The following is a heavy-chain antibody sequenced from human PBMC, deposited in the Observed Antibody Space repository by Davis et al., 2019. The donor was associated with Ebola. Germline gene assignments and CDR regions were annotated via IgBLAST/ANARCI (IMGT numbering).Heavy chain of an antibody. Sequence: GGSLRLSCAASGFTFSSYAMHWVRQAPGKGLEWVAVISYDGSNKYYADSVTGRFTIARDNSKNTLYLQLNSLRAEDTAVYYWASQQWLVARPEEYYYYYGMDVWGHGTTVTVSS. J-gene: IGHJ6*02. CDR3: ASQQWLVARPEEYYYYYGMDV. CDR1: GFTFSSYA. D-gene: IGHD6-19*01. CDR2: ISYDGSNK. V-gene: IGHV3-30-3*01.